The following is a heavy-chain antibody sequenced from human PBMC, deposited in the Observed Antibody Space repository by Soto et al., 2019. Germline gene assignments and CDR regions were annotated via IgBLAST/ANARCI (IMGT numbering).Heavy chain of an antibody. D-gene: IGHD3-9*01. CDR3: AKDPSTGPPDC. CDR2: IHPSGGST. CDR1: GFVFSSYG. Sequence: WSLRLSCAAAGFVFSSYGMSWVRQAPGKGLQWVATIHPSGGSTHYAESVRGRFTISRDNSRDTLYLQMNSLRAEDTAVYYCAKDPSTGPPDCWGQGALVTVYS. V-gene: IGHV3-23*01. J-gene: IGHJ4*02.